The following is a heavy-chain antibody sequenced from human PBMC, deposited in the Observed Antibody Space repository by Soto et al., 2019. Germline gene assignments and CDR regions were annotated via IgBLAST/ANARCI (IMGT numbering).Heavy chain of an antibody. J-gene: IGHJ6*03. V-gene: IGHV4-34*01. D-gene: IGHD3-3*01. CDR3: GRLYYDFWSGYVEGYYYYYYMHV. CDR2: INHLGSI. Sequence: SQPLYLTSVVSGASLSDYFCSWIRQPPGVALEWIGEINHLGSITYNPSLKSRVTISVDTYKNQFSLKLSSVTAADTAGYYCGRLYYDFWSGYVEGYYYYYYMHVWRKESTVT. CDR1: GASLSDYF.